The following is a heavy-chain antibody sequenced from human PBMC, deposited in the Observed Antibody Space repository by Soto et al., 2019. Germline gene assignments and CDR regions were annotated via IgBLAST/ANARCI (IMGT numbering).Heavy chain of an antibody. J-gene: IGHJ6*02. CDR2: ISAYNGNT. CDR3: ARGNINYYYYGMDV. V-gene: IGHV1-18*01. CDR1: GYTFTGYG. Sequence: ASVKVSCKAPGYTFTGYGISWGRKAPGQGLEWMGWISAYNGNTNYAQKLQGRVTMTTDTSTSTAYMELRSLRSDDTAVYYCARGNINYYYYGMDVWGQGTTVTVSS.